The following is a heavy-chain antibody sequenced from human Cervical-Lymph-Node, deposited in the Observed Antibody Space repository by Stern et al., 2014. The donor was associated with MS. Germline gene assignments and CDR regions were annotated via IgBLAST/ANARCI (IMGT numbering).Heavy chain of an antibody. Sequence: EVQLLASGGGLVQPGGSLRLSCAASGFTFSSYAMSWVRQAPGKGLEWVSAISGSGGSTYYADSVKGRFTISRDNSKNTLYLQMNSLRAEDTAVYYCAAVRRDGYNPTDYWGQGTLVTVSS. CDR3: AAVRRDGYNPTDY. CDR1: GFTFSSYA. J-gene: IGHJ4*02. D-gene: IGHD5-24*01. CDR2: ISGSGGST. V-gene: IGHV3-23*01.